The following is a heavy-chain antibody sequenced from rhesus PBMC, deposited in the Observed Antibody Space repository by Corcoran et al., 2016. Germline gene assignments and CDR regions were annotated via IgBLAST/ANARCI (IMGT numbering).Heavy chain of an antibody. CDR2: IYGSSTST. V-gene: IGHV4S10*01. J-gene: IGHJ3*01. CDR1: GGSISDSYR. CDR3: AKPRGYSYSFAFDF. Sequence: QVQLQESGPGVVKPSETLSLPCAVSGGSISDSYRWSWIRQPPGKGLEWIGYIYGSSTSTNYNPSLKSRVTISKDTSKNQFSLKLSSVTAADTAVYYCAKPRGYSYSFAFDFWGQGLRVTVSS. D-gene: IGHD5-12*01.